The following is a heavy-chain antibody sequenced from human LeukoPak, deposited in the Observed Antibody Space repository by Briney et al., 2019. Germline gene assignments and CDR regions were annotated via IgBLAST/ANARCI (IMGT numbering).Heavy chain of an antibody. J-gene: IGHJ4*02. D-gene: IGHD6-19*01. CDR2: IKSKTDGGTT. CDR1: GFTFSNAW. CDR3: TTTPYSSGLFDY. V-gene: IGHV3-15*01. Sequence: GGSLRLSCAASGFTFSNAWLTWVRQAPGKGLEWVGRIKSKTDGGTTDYAAPVKGRFTISRDDSKNTLYLQMNSLKTKDTAVYYCTTTPYSSGLFDYWGQGTLVTVSS.